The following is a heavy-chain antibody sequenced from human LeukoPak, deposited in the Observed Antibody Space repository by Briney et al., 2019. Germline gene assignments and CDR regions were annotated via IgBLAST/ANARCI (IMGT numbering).Heavy chain of an antibody. CDR2: IYYSRST. J-gene: IGHJ3*02. CDR1: GGSISRYY. V-gene: IGHV4-59*01. CDR3: AREGNDVFRIAFDI. Sequence: SETLSLTCTDSGGSISRYYWSWIRQPPGKGLEWIGHIYYSRSTNYNPSLMRRVTISVDTSKNQFSLKLSSVTAADTAVYYCAREGNDVFRIAFDIWGQGTMVTVSS. D-gene: IGHD1-1*01.